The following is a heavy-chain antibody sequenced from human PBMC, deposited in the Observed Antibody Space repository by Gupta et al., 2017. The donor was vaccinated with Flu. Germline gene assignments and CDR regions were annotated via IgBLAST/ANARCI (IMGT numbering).Heavy chain of an antibody. J-gene: IGHJ2*01. D-gene: IGHD2-21*01. V-gene: IGHV5-51*01. CDR3: ARFSRGGNYDV. Sequence: DQLLQYGAEVTKLVETLTIVCKRSGYKFNTYWIGWVRQMPVKGLEWMGIIYPGDSDVRYSPSFEGQVIISVDKSSDTTFLHLINLQASDTATFYCARFSRGGNYDVWCRGTLVTVSS. CDR2: IYPGDSDV. CDR1: GYKFNTYW.